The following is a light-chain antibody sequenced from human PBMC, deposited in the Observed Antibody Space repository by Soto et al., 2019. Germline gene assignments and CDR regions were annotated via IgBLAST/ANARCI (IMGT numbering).Light chain of an antibody. V-gene: IGKV1-9*01. CDR1: QGISRD. CDR3: QQLNSYPPTT. Sequence: IQLTQSPSSLSASVGDRVTITCRASQGISRDLAWYQQKLGKAPKLLIYAASTLQSGVPSTFCGSGSGTDFTLTISSLQPEDFATYYCQQLNSYPPTTFGGGTKVEIK. CDR2: AAS. J-gene: IGKJ4*01.